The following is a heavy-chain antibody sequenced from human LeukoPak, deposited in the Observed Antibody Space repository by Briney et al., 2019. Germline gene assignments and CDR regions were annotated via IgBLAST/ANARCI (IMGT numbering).Heavy chain of an antibody. CDR3: ARDSSGPPDAFDI. V-gene: IGHV3-21*01. CDR2: ISSSSSYI. Sequence: GGSLRLSCAASGFTFSSYSMNWVRQAPGKGLEWVSSISSSSSYIYYADSVKGRFTISRDNAKNSLYLQMNSLRAEDTAVYYCARDSSGPPDAFDIWGQGTMVTVSS. J-gene: IGHJ3*02. CDR1: GFTFSSYS. D-gene: IGHD3-22*01.